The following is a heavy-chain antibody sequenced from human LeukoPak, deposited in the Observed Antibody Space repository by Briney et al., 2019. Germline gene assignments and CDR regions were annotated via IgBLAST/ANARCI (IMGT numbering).Heavy chain of an antibody. CDR2: IYHSGST. J-gene: IGHJ4*02. CDR1: SGSISSSNW. V-gene: IGHV4-4*02. D-gene: IGHD3-16*01. CDR3: ARDGGYDYFDS. Sequence: PSETLSLTCAVSSGSISSSNWWSWVRQPPGKGLEWIGEIYHSGSTDYNPSLKSRVTILVDKSRNQFSLDVNSVTAADTAVYYCARDGGYDYFDSWGQGTLVTVSS.